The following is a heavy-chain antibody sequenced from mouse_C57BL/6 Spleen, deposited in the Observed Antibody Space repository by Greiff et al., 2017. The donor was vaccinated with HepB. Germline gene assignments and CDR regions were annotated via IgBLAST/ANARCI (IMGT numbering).Heavy chain of an antibody. V-gene: IGHV2-2*01. CDR3: ARGRDSNYPSFAY. CDR1: GFSLTSYG. CDR2: IWSGGST. J-gene: IGHJ3*01. D-gene: IGHD2-5*01. Sequence: QVQLKESGPGLVQPSQSLSITCTVSGFSLTSYGVHWVRQSPGKGLEWLGVIWSGGSTDYNAAFISRLSISKDNSKSQVFFKMNSLQADDTAIYYCARGRDSNYPSFAYWGQGTLVTVSA.